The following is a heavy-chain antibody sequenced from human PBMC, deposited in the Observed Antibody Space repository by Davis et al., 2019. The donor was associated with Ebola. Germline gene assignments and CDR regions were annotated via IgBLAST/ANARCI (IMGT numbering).Heavy chain of an antibody. D-gene: IGHD5-18*01. Sequence: PGGSLRLSCPPSAFTFSSYSMNWVRQAPGKGLEWVSYISSSSSYIYYADSVKGRFTISRDNAKNSLYLQMNSLRAEDTAVYYCARDRPGVDTAMGTPIYYYYYGMDVWGQGTTVTVSS. V-gene: IGHV3-21*05. CDR1: AFTFSSYS. J-gene: IGHJ6*02. CDR2: ISSSSSYI. CDR3: ARDRPGVDTAMGTPIYYYYYGMDV.